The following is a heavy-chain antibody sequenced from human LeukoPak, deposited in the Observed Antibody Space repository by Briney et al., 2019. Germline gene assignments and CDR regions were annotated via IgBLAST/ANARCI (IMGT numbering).Heavy chain of an antibody. CDR1: GGTFGSYA. Sequence: SVKVSCKASGGTFGSYAISWVRQAPGQGLEWMGGIIPIFGTANYAQKFQGRVTITADKSTSTAYMELSSLRSDDTAVYYCARDTVTRGYYYYYMDVWGKGTTVTISS. CDR2: IIPIFGTA. CDR3: ARDTVTRGYYYYYMDV. D-gene: IGHD4-17*01. V-gene: IGHV1-69*06. J-gene: IGHJ6*03.